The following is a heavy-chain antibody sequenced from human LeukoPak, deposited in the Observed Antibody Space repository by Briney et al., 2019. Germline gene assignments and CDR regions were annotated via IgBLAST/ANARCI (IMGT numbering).Heavy chain of an antibody. D-gene: IGHD3-22*01. CDR3: ARSRDYDSSGYQY. CDR2: IIPIFGTA. Sequence: ASVKVSCKVSGYSLTELSMHWVRQAPGKGLEWMGGIIPIFGTANYAQKFQGRVTITADKSTSTAYMELSSLRSEDTAVYYCARSRDYDSSGYQYWGQGTLVTVSS. J-gene: IGHJ4*02. V-gene: IGHV1-69*06. CDR1: GYSLTELS.